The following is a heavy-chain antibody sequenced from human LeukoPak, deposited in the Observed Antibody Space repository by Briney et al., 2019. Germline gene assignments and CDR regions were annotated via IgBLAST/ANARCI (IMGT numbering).Heavy chain of an antibody. CDR1: GGTFSSYA. CDR3: ARDPNSPYGTDV. J-gene: IGHJ6*02. CDR2: IIPIFGTA. D-gene: IGHD1/OR15-1a*01. Sequence: ASVKVSCKASGGTFSSYAISWVRQAPGQGLEWMGGIIPIFGTANYAQKFQGRVTITADESTSTAYMELSSLRSEDTAVYYCARDPNSPYGTDVWGQGTTVTVSS. V-gene: IGHV1-69*13.